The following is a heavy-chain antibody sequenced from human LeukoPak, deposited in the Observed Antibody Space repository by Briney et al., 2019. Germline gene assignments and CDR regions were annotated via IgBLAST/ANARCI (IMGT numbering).Heavy chain of an antibody. CDR1: GGTFSSYA. CDR2: IIPIFGTA. Sequence: SVKVSCKASGGTFSSYAISWVRQAPGQGLEWMGRIIPIFGTANYAQKFQGRVTITTDESTSTAYMELSSLRSEDTAVYHCARGEIWLGYCSSTSCPIRDAFDIWGQGTMVTVSS. J-gene: IGHJ3*02. V-gene: IGHV1-69*05. D-gene: IGHD2-2*01. CDR3: ARGEIWLGYCSSTSCPIRDAFDI.